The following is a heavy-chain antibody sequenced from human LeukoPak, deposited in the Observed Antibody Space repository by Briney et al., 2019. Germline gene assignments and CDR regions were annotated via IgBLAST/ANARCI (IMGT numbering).Heavy chain of an antibody. Sequence: KSSETLSLTCTVSGGSISSGSYYWSWIRQPAGKGLEWIGRIYTSGSTNYNPSLKSRVTISVDTSKNQFSLKLSSVTAADTAVYYCARDNPLIPGDNWFDPWGQGTLVTVSS. J-gene: IGHJ5*02. CDR2: IYTSGST. D-gene: IGHD1-14*01. CDR3: ARDNPLIPGDNWFDP. V-gene: IGHV4-61*02. CDR1: GGSISSGSYY.